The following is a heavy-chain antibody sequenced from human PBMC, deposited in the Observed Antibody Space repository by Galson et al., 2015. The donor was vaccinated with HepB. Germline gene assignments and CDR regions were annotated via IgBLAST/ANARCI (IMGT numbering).Heavy chain of an antibody. D-gene: IGHD3-3*01. V-gene: IGHV3-30-3*01. CDR3: ARDLLRSLPGGHFDY. CDR2: ISYDGSNK. J-gene: IGHJ4*02. Sequence: SLRLSCAASGFTFSSYAMHWVRQAPGKGLEWVAVISYDGSNKYYADSVKGRFTISRGNSKNTLYLQMNSLRAEDTAVYYCARDLLRSLPGGHFDYWGQGTLVTVSS. CDR1: GFTFSSYA.